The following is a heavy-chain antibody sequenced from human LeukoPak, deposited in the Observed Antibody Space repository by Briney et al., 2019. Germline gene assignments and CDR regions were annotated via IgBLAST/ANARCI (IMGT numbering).Heavy chain of an antibody. CDR2: IYYSGST. V-gene: IGHV4-59*01. Sequence: WVTLALTCTVSGGSISSYYWSWIRQPPGKGLKWIGYIYYSGSTNYNPSLKSRVTISVDTSKNQFSLKLSSVTAADTAVYYCARGRYYDSSGPFDYWGQGTLVTVSS. D-gene: IGHD3-22*01. CDR3: ARGRYYDSSGPFDY. J-gene: IGHJ4*02. CDR1: GGSISSYY.